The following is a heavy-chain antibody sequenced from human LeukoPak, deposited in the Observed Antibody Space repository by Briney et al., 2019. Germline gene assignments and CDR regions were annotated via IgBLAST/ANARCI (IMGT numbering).Heavy chain of an antibody. CDR2: INHSGST. V-gene: IGHV4-34*01. D-gene: IGHD1-1*01. CDR1: GGSFSGYY. J-gene: IGHJ3*02. Sequence: SETLSLTCAVYGGSFSGYYWSWIRQPPGKGLEWIGEINHSGSTNYNPSLKSRVTISVDTSKSQFSLKLSSVTAADTAVYYCATRDAIRAFDMWGQGTMVTVSS. CDR3: ATRDAIRAFDM.